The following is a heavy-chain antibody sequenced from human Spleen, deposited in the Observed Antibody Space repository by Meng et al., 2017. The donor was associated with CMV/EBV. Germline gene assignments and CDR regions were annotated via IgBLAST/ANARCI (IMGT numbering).Heavy chain of an antibody. D-gene: IGHD5-24*01. J-gene: IGHJ3*02. V-gene: IGHV1-69*05. CDR2: IIPIFGTA. Sequence: SVKVSCKASGYTFTSYGISWVRQAPGQGLEWMGGIIPIFGTANYAQKFQGRVTITTDESTSTAYMELSSLRSEDTAVYYCARDARGLEMATITGAFDIWGQGTMDTVSS. CDR3: ARDARGLEMATITGAFDI. CDR1: GYTFTSYG.